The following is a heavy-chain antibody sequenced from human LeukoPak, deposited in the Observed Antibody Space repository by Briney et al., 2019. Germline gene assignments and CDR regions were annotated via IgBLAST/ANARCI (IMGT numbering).Heavy chain of an antibody. CDR3: ARIAARQDYFDY. CDR1: GYTFTSYD. J-gene: IGHJ4*02. V-gene: IGHV1-18*01. CDR2: ISAYNGNT. Sequence: ASVKVSCKASGYTFTSYDINWVRQAPGQGLEWMGWISAYNGNTNYAQKLQGRVTMTTDTPTSTAYMELRSLRSDDTAVYYCARIAARQDYFDYWGQGTLVTVSS. D-gene: IGHD6-6*01.